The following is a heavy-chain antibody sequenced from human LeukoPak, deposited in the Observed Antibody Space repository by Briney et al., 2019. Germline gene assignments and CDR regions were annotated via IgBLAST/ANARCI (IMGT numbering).Heavy chain of an antibody. CDR2: INPHSGGT. V-gene: IGHV1-2*02. J-gene: IGHJ4*02. D-gene: IGHD3-10*01. Sequence: ASVMLSCKASGYSLIDQYLHWVRQAPGKGLEWVGWINPHSGGTNYAQTFQGRVTMTRDTSINTAYMELSSLRSDDTAVYYCARAPSLIRGLDYWGQGALVTVSS. CDR1: GYSLIDQY. CDR3: ARAPSLIRGLDY.